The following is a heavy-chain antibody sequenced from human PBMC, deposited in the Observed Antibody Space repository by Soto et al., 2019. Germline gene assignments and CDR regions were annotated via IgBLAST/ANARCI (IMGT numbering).Heavy chain of an antibody. Sequence: ASGKVSCKASGYTFTSYGISWVRQAPGEGPEWMGLISVYNTNTKDAQKFQGRVTMTTDTSTSTAYMELSSLRSDDTAVYYCARDLSEEGNRFWSGYYEAKGTYYYYGMDVWGQGTTVTV. CDR2: ISVYNTNT. V-gene: IGHV1-18*01. J-gene: IGHJ6*02. D-gene: IGHD3-3*01. CDR1: GYTFTSYG. CDR3: ARDLSEEGNRFWSGYYEAKGTYYYYGMDV.